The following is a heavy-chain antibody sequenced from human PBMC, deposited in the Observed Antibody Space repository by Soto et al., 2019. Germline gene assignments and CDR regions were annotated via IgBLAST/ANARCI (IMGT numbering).Heavy chain of an antibody. CDR1: GVSISTGSYY. CDR3: ARDPYGDYYFDY. CDR2: INHSGST. J-gene: IGHJ4*02. D-gene: IGHD4-17*01. V-gene: IGHV4-39*07. Sequence: SETLSLTCTVSGVSISTGSYYWGWIRQPPGKGLEWIGEINHSGSTNYNPSLRSRVTISVDTSKNQFSLKLSSVTAADTAVYYCARDPYGDYYFDYWGQGTLVTVSS.